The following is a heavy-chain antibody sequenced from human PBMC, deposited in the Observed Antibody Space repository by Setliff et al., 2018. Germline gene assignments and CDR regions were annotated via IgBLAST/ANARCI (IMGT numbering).Heavy chain of an antibody. J-gene: IGHJ3*02. CDR1: GYTFTSYA. CDR3: ARDLDYQYYYETSGRDAFDI. V-gene: IGHV1-18*01. CDR2: ISSYNGKT. Sequence: ASVKVSCKASGYTFTSYAMSWMRQAPGQGLEWMGWISSYNGKTNYAQKLQGRVTVTTDTSTSTAYMELRSLRSDDTAVYYCARDLDYQYYYETSGRDAFDIWGRGTMVTVSS. D-gene: IGHD3-22*01.